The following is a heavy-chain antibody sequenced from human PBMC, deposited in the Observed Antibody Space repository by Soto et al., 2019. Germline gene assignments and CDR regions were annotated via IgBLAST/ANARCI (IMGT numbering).Heavy chain of an antibody. V-gene: IGHV2-5*02. Sequence: QITLNESGPPVVRPTETLTLTCRFSGFSLTTSGVGVGWIRQSPGKAPEWLALIYWDDDKRYSASLKCRLTLTKDTSKVQVVLTVSDLDPTDTATYYCAHRVLRSLLGLVTTTATYFDFWGQGTPVAVSS. CDR1: GFSLTTSGVG. D-gene: IGHD3-3*01. CDR2: IYWDDDK. CDR3: AHRVLRSLLGLVTTTATYFDF. J-gene: IGHJ4*01.